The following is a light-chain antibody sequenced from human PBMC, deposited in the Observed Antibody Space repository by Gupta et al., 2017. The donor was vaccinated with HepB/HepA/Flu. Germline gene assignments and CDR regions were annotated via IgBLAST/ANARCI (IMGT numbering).Light chain of an antibody. Sequence: QSALTQPASVSVSPGQSITICCTGTSSDVGGYNYVSWYQQQPGKAPKLMIYDVSNRPSVVSNRFSGSKSGNTASLTISGLQAEDEADYYCSSYTSSSTLYVFGTGTKVTVL. J-gene: IGLJ1*01. CDR3: SSYTSSSTLYV. CDR2: DVS. CDR1: SSDVGGYNY. V-gene: IGLV2-14*03.